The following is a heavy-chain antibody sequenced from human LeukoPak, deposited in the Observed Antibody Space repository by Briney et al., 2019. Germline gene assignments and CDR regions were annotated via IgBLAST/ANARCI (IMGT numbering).Heavy chain of an antibody. J-gene: IGHJ4*02. CDR2: IYPTGGST. CDR1: GYTFTTYY. CDR3: ALYSSTWY. Sequence: ASVKVSCKASGYTFTTYYIHWVRQAPGQGLEWMGIIYPTGGSTTYAQKFQGRVTMTRDTSTSTVFMEVNSMRSEDTAVYYCALYSSTWYWGQGTLVTVSS. V-gene: IGHV1-46*01. D-gene: IGHD6-13*01.